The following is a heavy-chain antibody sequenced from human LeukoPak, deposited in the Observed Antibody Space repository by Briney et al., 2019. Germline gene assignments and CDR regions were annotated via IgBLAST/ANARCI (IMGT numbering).Heavy chain of an antibody. Sequence: GGSLRLSCAASGFTFSTSGMHWVRQSPGKGLDWVAFIRNDGTKKNYADSVKGRFTISRDNSKNTLYLQMDSLSAEDTAVYYCANGDTAMVVAYWGQGTLVTVSS. CDR1: GFTFSTSG. CDR3: ANGDTAMVVAY. V-gene: IGHV3-30*02. CDR2: IRNDGTKK. J-gene: IGHJ4*02. D-gene: IGHD5-18*01.